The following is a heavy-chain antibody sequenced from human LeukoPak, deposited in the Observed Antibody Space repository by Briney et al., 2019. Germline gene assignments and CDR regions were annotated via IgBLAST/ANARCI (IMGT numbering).Heavy chain of an antibody. V-gene: IGHV4-59*01. CDR3: ARWASYYYDSSGRFDY. CDR2: IYYSGST. CDR1: GGSISSYY. J-gene: IGHJ4*02. D-gene: IGHD3-22*01. Sequence: SETLSLTCTVSGGSISSYYWSWIRQPPGKGLEWIGYIYYSGSTNYNPSLKSRVTISVGTSKNQFSLKLSSVTAADTAVYYCARWASYYYDSSGRFDYWGQGTLVTVSS.